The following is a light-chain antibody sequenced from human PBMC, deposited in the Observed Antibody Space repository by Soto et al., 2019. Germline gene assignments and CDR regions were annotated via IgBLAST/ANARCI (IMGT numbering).Light chain of an antibody. Sequence: DIQMTQSPSTLSASVGDRVTITCRASQSISTWLAWYQQKPGKVPKVLIHKASSLESGVPSRFSGSGSGTEFTLTISSLQPDDFATYYCQQNNSYSWTFGQGTKVEIK. V-gene: IGKV1-5*03. CDR3: QQNNSYSWT. J-gene: IGKJ1*01. CDR2: KAS. CDR1: QSISTW.